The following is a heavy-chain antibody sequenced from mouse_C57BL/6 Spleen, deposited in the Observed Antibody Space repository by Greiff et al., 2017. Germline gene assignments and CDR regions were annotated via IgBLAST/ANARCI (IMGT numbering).Heavy chain of an antibody. CDR2: INPNNGGT. CDR1: GYTFTDYN. CDR3: IYCNFYFDY. V-gene: IGHV1-22*01. D-gene: IGHD2-1*01. Sequence: VQLQQSGPELVKPGASVKMSCKASGYTFTDYNMHWVKQSHGKSLEWIGYINPNNGGTSYNQKFKGKATLTVNKSSSTAYMELRSLTSEDSAVYYCIYCNFYFDYWGQGTTLTVSS. J-gene: IGHJ2*01.